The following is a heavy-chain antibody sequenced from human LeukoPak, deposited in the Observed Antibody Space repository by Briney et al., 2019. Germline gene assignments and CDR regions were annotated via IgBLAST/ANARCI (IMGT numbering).Heavy chain of an antibody. D-gene: IGHD6-6*01. J-gene: IGHJ4*02. CDR3: TGPGEYSSSSVIDY. CDR2: IKSKTDGGTT. V-gene: IGHV3-15*01. Sequence: GGSLRLSCAASGFTFSSYGMHWVRQAPGKGLEWVGRIKSKTDGGTTDYAAPVKGRFTISRDDSKNTLYLQMNSLKTEDTAVYYCTGPGEYSSSSVIDYWGQGTLVTVSS. CDR1: GFTFSSYG.